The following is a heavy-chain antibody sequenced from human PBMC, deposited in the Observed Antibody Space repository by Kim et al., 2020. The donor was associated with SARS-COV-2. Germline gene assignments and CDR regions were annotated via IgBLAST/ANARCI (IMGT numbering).Heavy chain of an antibody. J-gene: IGHJ4*02. CDR3: ARQLAVITFGELIVRPIYFDY. Sequence: SETLSLTCTVSGGSISSSRYYWGWIRQPPGKGLEWIGSIYDSGRTYYNPSLKSRVTISVDTSKNQFSLKLNSVTAADTALYYCARQLAVITFGELIVRPIYFDYWGQGTLVTVSS. D-gene: IGHD3-16*02. CDR1: GGSISSSRYY. V-gene: IGHV4-39*01. CDR2: IYDSGRT.